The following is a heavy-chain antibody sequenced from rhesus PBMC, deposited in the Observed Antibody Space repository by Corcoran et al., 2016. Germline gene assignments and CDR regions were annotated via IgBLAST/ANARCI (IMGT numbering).Heavy chain of an antibody. J-gene: IGHJ4*01. CDR3: ARGNFDY. CDR1: GGSISSSY. Sequence: QLQLQESGPGLVKPSETLSVTCAVSGGSISSSYWSWIRQAPGKGLEWIGYIYGSGSSNTYNPSLKSRVTLSVDTSKNQLSLKLSSVTTADTAVYYWARGNFDYWGQGVLVTVSS. V-gene: IGHV4-169*01. CDR2: IYGSGSSN.